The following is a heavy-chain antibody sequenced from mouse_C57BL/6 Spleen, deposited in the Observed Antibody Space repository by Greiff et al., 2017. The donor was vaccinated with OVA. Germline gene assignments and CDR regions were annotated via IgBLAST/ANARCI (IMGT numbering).Heavy chain of an antibody. V-gene: IGHV6-6*01. D-gene: IGHD1-1*01. Sequence: EVKVEESGGGLVQPGGSMKLSCAASGFTFSDAWMDWVRQSPEKGLEWVAEIRNKANNHATYYAESVKGRFTISRDDSKSSVYLQMNRISAEDTGVYDGTRGDYCAYYAMDYWGQGTSVTVSS. J-gene: IGHJ4*01. CDR3: TRGDYCAYYAMDY. CDR1: GFTFSDAW. CDR2: IRNKANNHAT.